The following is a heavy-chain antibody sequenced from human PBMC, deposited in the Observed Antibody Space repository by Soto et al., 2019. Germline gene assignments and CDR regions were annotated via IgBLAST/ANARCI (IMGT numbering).Heavy chain of an antibody. V-gene: IGHV4-59*01. CDR1: GGSISSYY. D-gene: IGHD3-3*01. CDR2: IYYSGST. Sequence: SETLSLTCTVSGGSISSYYWSWIRQPPGKGLEWIGYIYYSGSTNYNPSLKSRVTISVDTSKNQFSLKLSSVTAADTAVYYCARSYYDFWSSYSYYYGMDVWGQGTTVTVSS. J-gene: IGHJ6*02. CDR3: ARSYYDFWSSYSYYYGMDV.